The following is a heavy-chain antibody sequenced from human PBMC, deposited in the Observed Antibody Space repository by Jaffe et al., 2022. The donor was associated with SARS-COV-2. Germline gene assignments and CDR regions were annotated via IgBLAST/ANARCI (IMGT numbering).Heavy chain of an antibody. CDR1: GYTFTGYY. CDR3: ARDPHSSSWKLYYYGMDV. V-gene: IGHV1-2*06. J-gene: IGHJ6*02. Sequence: QVQLVQSGAEVKKPGASVKVSCKASGYTFTGYYMHWVRQAPGQGLEWMGRINPNSGGTNYAQKFQGRVTMTRDTSISTAYMELSRLRSDDTAVYYCARDPHSSSWKLYYYGMDVWGQGTTVTVSS. D-gene: IGHD6-13*01. CDR2: INPNSGGT.